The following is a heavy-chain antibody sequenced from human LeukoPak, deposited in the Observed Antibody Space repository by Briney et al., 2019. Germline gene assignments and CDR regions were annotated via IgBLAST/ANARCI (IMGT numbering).Heavy chain of an antibody. Sequence: PSETLSLTCTVSGGSISSYYWSWIRQPPGKGLEWVGYIYYSGSTNYNPSLKSRVTISVDTSKNQFSLKLSSVTAADTAVYYCAASSGYSDYYYYGMDVWVQGTTVTVSS. CDR1: GGSISSYY. CDR3: AASSGYSDYYYYGMDV. V-gene: IGHV4-59*01. J-gene: IGHJ6*02. D-gene: IGHD3-22*01. CDR2: IYYSGST.